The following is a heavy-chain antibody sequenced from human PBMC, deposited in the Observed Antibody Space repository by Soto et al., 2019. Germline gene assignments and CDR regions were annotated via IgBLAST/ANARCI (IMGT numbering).Heavy chain of an antibody. Sequence: PARSLRLSCAASGFTFSSYAMHWVRQAPGKGLEWVAFISNDGSNKYYADSVKGRFTISRDNSKNTLYLQMNSLRAEDTAVYYCAKGFGNYSAFDYWGQGTLVTLSS. CDR2: ISNDGSNK. J-gene: IGHJ4*02. CDR3: AKGFGNYSAFDY. CDR1: GFTFSSYA. V-gene: IGHV3-30*18. D-gene: IGHD1-26*01.